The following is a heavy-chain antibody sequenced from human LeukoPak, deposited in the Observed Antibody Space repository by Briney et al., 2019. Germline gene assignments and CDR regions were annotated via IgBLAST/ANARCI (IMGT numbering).Heavy chain of an antibody. CDR1: GFTVSSNY. J-gene: IGHJ4*02. Sequence: GGSLRLSCAASGFTVSSNYMSWVRQAPGKGLEWVSVIYSGGSTYYADSVKGRFTISRDNSKNTLYLQMNGLRAEDTAVYYCARDMKVVPAAIGVPKTNYWGQGTLVTVSS. V-gene: IGHV3-66*02. CDR3: ARDMKVVPAAIGVPKTNY. CDR2: IYSGGST. D-gene: IGHD2-2*01.